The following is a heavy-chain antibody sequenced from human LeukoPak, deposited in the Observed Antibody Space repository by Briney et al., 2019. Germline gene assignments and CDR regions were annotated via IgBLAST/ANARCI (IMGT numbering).Heavy chain of an antibody. CDR1: GGSISSDNYY. V-gene: IGHV4-39*01. J-gene: IGHJ5*02. Sequence: PSETLSLTCTVSGGSISSDNYYWGWIRQPPGKGLGWIGSIYYSGTTYYNPSLKSRVTISVDTSKNQFSLKLSSVTAADTAVYYCARGRSNTAMVRGLSNWFDPWGQGTLVTVSS. D-gene: IGHD5-18*01. CDR3: ARGRSNTAMVRGLSNWFDP. CDR2: IYYSGTT.